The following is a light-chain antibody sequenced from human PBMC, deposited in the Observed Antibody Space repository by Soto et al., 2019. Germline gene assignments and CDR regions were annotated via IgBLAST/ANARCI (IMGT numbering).Light chain of an antibody. CDR2: DAS. Sequence: EIGLTQSPGTLSLSPGERATLSCRTSQSVISTYLAWYQQKPGQAPRLLIYDASRRATGIPDRFSGSGSGTDFTLTISRLEPEDFAVYYCHQYEPSPPMDTFGQGTKLEIK. V-gene: IGKV3-20*01. J-gene: IGKJ2*01. CDR1: QSVISTY. CDR3: HQYEPSPPMDT.